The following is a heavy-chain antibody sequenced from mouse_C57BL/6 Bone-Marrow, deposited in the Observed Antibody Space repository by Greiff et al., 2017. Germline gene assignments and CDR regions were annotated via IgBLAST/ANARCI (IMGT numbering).Heavy chain of an antibody. CDR2: IYPTSGRT. J-gene: IGHJ2*01. V-gene: IGHV1-55*01. CDR3: ARSGPLGRSFDY. D-gene: IGHD4-1*01. CDR1: GYPFTSYW. Sequence: QVQLQQPGAELVKPGASVKMSCKASGYPFTSYWITWVKQRPGQGLEWIGDIYPTSGRTNYNEKFKSKAILTVDTSSTTAYMQLSSLTSEDSAVCYCARSGPLGRSFDYWGQGTTLTVSS.